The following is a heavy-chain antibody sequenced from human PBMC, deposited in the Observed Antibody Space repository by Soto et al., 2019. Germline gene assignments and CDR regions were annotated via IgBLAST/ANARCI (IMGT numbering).Heavy chain of an antibody. CDR2: IYYSGST. J-gene: IGHJ4*02. Sequence: PSETLSLTCTVSGGSISSYYWSWIRQPPGKGLEWIGYIYYSGSTNYNPSLKSRVTISVDTSKNQFSLKLSSVTAADTAVYYCARTIGGYYYGSGSYSYYFDYWGQGTLVTIS. V-gene: IGHV4-59*01. D-gene: IGHD3-10*01. CDR1: GGSISSYY. CDR3: ARTIGGYYYGSGSYSYYFDY.